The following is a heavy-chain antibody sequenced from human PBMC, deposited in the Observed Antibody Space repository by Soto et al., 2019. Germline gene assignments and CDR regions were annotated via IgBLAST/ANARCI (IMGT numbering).Heavy chain of an antibody. CDR1: GASVRSGDYY. CDR3: VGTGTTDDY. Sequence: QVQLQESGPGLVKPSQTLSLTCSVSGASVRSGDYYCSSIRQAHGKGLEWIGYIYNSVGAYYNTSLTGRLTISIDTSKNQFALKLNAVTAADTAIYYCVGTGTTDDYWGRGTLVNVSS. V-gene: IGHV4-30-4*01. J-gene: IGHJ4*02. CDR2: IYNSVGA. D-gene: IGHD4-17*01.